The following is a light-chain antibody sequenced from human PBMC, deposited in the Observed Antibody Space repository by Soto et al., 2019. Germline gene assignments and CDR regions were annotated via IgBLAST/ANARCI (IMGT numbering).Light chain of an antibody. CDR3: QQYNYWPYT. CDR2: GAS. J-gene: IGKJ2*01. V-gene: IGKV3-15*01. CDR1: QSVSSN. Sequence: EIVMTQSPATLSVSPGERATLSCRASQSVSSNLAWYQQKPGQAPRLLISGASTRATGIQARFSGSGSGTEFTLTISSLQSEDFAVYICQQYNYWPYTFGQGTKLEIK.